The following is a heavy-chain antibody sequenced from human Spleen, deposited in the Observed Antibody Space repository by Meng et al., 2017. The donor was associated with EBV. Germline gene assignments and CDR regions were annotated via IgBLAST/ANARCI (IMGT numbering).Heavy chain of an antibody. CDR3: ARVSVQWLRFDS. V-gene: IGHV4-30-4*01. CDR1: DGSISSGSYY. CDR2: NYHSGTV. Sequence: QGQMQESGPGLVKPSHSLSLTCSVSDGSISSGSYYWSWIRQAPGKGLEWIGYNYHSGTVYYNPSLKSRVSLLLDMSKNQFSVKLTSVTAADTAVYYCARVSVQWLRFDSWGQGTLVTVSS. J-gene: IGHJ5*01. D-gene: IGHD6-19*01.